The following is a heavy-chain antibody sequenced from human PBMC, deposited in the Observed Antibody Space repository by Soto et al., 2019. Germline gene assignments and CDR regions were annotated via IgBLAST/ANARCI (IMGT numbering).Heavy chain of an antibody. D-gene: IGHD3-3*01. J-gene: IGHJ6*02. V-gene: IGHV1-18*01. CDR3: ARGGYDFWSGYAYGMDV. Sequence: ASVEVSCKASGYTFTSYGISWVRQTPGQGLEWMGWISAYNGNTNYAQKLQGRVTMTTDTSTSTAYMELRSLRSDDTAVYYCARGGYDFWSGYAYGMDVWGQGTTVTVSS. CDR2: ISAYNGNT. CDR1: GYTFTSYG.